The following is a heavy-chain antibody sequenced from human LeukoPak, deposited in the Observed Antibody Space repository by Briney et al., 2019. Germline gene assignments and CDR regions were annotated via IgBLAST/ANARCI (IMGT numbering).Heavy chain of an antibody. CDR3: ARGTPYCGGDCASSNDY. CDR2: IKQDGSEK. J-gene: IGHJ4*02. D-gene: IGHD2-21*02. V-gene: IGHV3-7*01. CDR1: GFTSSSYW. Sequence: PGGSLRLSCAASGFTSSSYWMSWVRQAPGKGLEWVANIKQDGSEKYYVDSVKGRFTISRDNVKNSLYVQMNSLRVEDTAVYYCARGTPYCGGDCASSNDYWGQGTLVTVSS.